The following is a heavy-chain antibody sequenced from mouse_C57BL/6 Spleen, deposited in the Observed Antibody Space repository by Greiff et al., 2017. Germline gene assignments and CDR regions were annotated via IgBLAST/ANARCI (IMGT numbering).Heavy chain of an antibody. CDR3: TSPIDYGNTWFAY. D-gene: IGHD2-1*01. V-gene: IGHV1-15*01. J-gene: IGHJ3*01. CDR2: IDPETGGT. CDR1: GYTFTDYE. Sequence: QVQLQQSGAELVRPGASVTLSCKASGYTFTDYEMHWVKQTPVHGLEWIGAIDPETGGTAYNQKFKGKAILTADKSSSTAYMGLRSLTSEASAVYYCTSPIDYGNTWFAYWGQGTLVTVSA.